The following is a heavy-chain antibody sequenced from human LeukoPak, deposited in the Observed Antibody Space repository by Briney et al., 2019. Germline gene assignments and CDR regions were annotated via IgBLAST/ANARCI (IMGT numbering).Heavy chain of an antibody. V-gene: IGHV3-43*02. CDR2: ISGDGGST. D-gene: IGHD3-10*01. CDR1: GFTFDDYA. CDR3: AKDTDGSGIRNWFDP. J-gene: IGHJ5*02. Sequence: GGSLRLSCAASGFTFDDYAMHWVRQAPGKGLEWVSLISGDGGSTYYADSVKGRFTISRDNSKNSLYLQMNSLRTEDTALYYCAKDTDGSGIRNWFDPSGQGTLVTVSS.